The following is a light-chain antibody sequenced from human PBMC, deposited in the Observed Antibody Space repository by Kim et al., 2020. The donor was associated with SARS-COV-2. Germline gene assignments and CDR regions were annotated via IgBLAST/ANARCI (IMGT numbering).Light chain of an antibody. V-gene: IGLV2-18*02. CDR1: SSDVGLYNR. J-gene: IGLJ1*01. Sequence: QSAPTQPPSVSGSPGQSVTVSCTGTSSDVGLYNRVSWYQQPPGTAPKLLIWRVTNRPSGVPDRFSGSKSGNTASLTISGLQAADEADYYCSSFTRSGTYVFGAGTKVTVL. CDR2: RVT. CDR3: SSFTRSGTYV.